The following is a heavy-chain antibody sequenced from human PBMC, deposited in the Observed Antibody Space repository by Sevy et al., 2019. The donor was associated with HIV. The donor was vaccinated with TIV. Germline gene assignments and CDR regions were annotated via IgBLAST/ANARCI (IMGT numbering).Heavy chain of an antibody. CDR2: ISGSGVST. CDR3: AKDVRYDSSGYFDY. CDR1: RFTLRSYA. J-gene: IGHJ4*02. Sequence: GGSLRLSCAASRFTLRSYAMSWVRQAPGKGLEWVSAISGSGVSTYYADSVKGRFTISRDNSKNTLYLQMNSLRAEDKAVYYCAKDVRYDSSGYFDYWGQGILVTVSS. V-gene: IGHV3-23*01. D-gene: IGHD3-22*01.